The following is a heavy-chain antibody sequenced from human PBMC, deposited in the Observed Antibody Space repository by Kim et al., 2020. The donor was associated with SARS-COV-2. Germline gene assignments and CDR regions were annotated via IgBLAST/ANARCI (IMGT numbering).Heavy chain of an antibody. D-gene: IGHD3-10*01. CDR2: IIPIFGTA. V-gene: IGHV1-69*13. CDR3: ARVLGSGSYYNDYYYYGMDV. J-gene: IGHJ6*02. Sequence: SVKVSCKASGGTFSSYAISWVRQAPGQGLEWMGGIIPIFGTANYAQKFQGRVTITADESTSTAYMELSSLRSEDTAVYYCARVLGSGSYYNDYYYYGMDVWGQGTTVTVSS. CDR1: GGTFSSYA.